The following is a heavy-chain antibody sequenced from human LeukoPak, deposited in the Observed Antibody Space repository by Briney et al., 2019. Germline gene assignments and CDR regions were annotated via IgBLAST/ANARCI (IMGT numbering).Heavy chain of an antibody. V-gene: IGHV4-61*02. CDR3: ARVRTELRCFDWSYYYYYMDV. J-gene: IGHJ6*03. D-gene: IGHD3-9*01. Sequence: SETLSLTCTVSGGSISSGSYYWSWIRQPAGKGLEWIGRIYTSGSTNYNPSLKSRVTISVDTSKNQFSLKLSSVTAADTAVYYCARVRTELRCFDWSYYYYYMDVWGKGTTVTVSS. CDR1: GGSISSGSYY. CDR2: IYTSGST.